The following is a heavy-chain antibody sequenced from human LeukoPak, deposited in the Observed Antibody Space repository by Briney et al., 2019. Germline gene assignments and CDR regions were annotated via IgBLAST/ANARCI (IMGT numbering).Heavy chain of an antibody. Sequence: GGSLRPSCAASGFTFSSYAMSWVRQAPGKGLEWVSAISGSGGSTYYADSVKGRFTISRDNSKNTLYLQMNSLRAEDTAVYYCAKHYDFWSGSIDYWGQGTLVTVSS. CDR3: AKHYDFWSGSIDY. CDR1: GFTFSSYA. CDR2: ISGSGGST. V-gene: IGHV3-23*01. J-gene: IGHJ4*02. D-gene: IGHD3-3*01.